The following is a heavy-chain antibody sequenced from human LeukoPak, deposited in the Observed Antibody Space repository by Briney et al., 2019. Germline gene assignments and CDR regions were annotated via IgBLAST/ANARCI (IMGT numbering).Heavy chain of an antibody. V-gene: IGHV3-30-3*01. Sequence: GRSLRLSCAASGFTFTFSPYSMHWVRQAPGKGLEWLAVISSDGSNKFYADSVKGRFTISRDNSKTTLFLQMNSLRAEDTAVYYCATSPTFDPWGQGTLVTVSS. J-gene: IGHJ5*02. CDR3: ATSPTFDP. CDR1: GFTFTFSPYS. CDR2: ISSDGSNK.